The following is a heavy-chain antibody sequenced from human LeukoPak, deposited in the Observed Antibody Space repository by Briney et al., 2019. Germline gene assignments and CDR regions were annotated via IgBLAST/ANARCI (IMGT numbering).Heavy chain of an antibody. V-gene: IGHV3-73*01. CDR1: GFTFSGSA. Sequence: GGSLKLSCAASGFTFSGSAMHWVRQASGKGLEWVGRIRSKANNYATAYAASVKGRSTISRDDSKNTAYLQMNSLKTEDTAVYYCTRIYYGSGRTAFDIWGQGTMVTVSS. CDR3: TRIYYGSGRTAFDI. CDR2: IRSKANNYAT. J-gene: IGHJ3*02. D-gene: IGHD3-10*01.